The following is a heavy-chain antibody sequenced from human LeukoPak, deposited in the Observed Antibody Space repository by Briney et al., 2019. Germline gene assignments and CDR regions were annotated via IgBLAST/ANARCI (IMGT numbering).Heavy chain of an antibody. CDR1: GYSFTSYW. CDR3: ARLLAPVYYYDSSGYSESGGYFDY. J-gene: IGHJ4*02. Sequence: GESLKISCKGSGYSFTSYWIGWVRQMPGKGLEWMGIIYPGDSDTRYSPSFQGQVTISADKSISTAYLQWSSLKASDTAMYYCARLLAPVYYYDSSGYSESGGYFDYWGQGTLVTVSS. V-gene: IGHV5-51*01. CDR2: IYPGDSDT. D-gene: IGHD3-22*01.